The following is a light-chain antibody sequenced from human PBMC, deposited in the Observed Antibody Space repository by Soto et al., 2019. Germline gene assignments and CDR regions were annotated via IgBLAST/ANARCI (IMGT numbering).Light chain of an antibody. Sequence: DIQMTQSPSTLSASVGDRVTITCRASQSISSWLAWYQQKPGKAPKLLIYKASSLESGVSSRFSGSGSGTEFTLTISSLQPDDFAPYYCQQYNSYPYTFGKGTKREIK. CDR1: QSISSW. CDR3: QQYNSYPYT. CDR2: KAS. J-gene: IGKJ2*01. V-gene: IGKV1-5*03.